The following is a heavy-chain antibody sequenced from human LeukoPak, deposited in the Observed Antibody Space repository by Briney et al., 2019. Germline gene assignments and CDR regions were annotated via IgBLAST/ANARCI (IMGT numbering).Heavy chain of an antibody. V-gene: IGHV1-18*01. Sequence: ASVKVSCKASGYTFTSYGISWVRQAPGQGLEWMGWSSAYNGNTNYAQKLQGRVTMTTDTSTSTAYMELRSLRSDDTAVYYCARDRAAVVVVAATTNPYYYYGMDVCGQGTTVTVSS. CDR3: ARDRAAVVVVAATTNPYYYYGMDV. CDR1: GYTFTSYG. J-gene: IGHJ6*02. CDR2: SSAYNGNT. D-gene: IGHD2-15*01.